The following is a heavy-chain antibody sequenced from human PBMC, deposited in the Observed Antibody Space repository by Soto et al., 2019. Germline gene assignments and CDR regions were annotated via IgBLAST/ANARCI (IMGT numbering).Heavy chain of an antibody. V-gene: IGHV3-23*01. CDR1: GFTFSNYD. CDR2: ISGSGGSK. J-gene: IGHJ6*02. CDR3: AKSVAGTGYYYGMDV. Sequence: GGSLRLSCAGSGFTFSNYDMSWVRQAPGKGLEWVSSISGSGGSKYYADSVKGRFTISRDNSKNTLYLQMNSLRAEDTAVHYCAKSVAGTGYYYGMDVWGQGTTVTVSS. D-gene: IGHD6-19*01.